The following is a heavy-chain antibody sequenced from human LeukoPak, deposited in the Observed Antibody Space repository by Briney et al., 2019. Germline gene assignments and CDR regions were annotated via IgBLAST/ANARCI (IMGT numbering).Heavy chain of an antibody. V-gene: IGHV3-48*04. CDR1: GFTFSSYG. CDR3: ARDQVGATDSFDY. CDR2: ISSSSSTI. J-gene: IGHJ4*02. Sequence: GRSLRLSCAASGFTFSSYGMHWVRQAPGKGLEWVSYISSSSSTIYYADSVKGRFTISRDNAKNSLYLQMNSLRAEDTAVYYCARDQVGATDSFDYWGQGTLVTVSS. D-gene: IGHD1-26*01.